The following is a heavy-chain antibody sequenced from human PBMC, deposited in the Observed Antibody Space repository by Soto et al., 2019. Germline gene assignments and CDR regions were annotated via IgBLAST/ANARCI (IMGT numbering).Heavy chain of an antibody. J-gene: IGHJ4*02. CDR2: IYWDDGE. D-gene: IGHD6-19*01. CDR1: GFSLSTTGMG. V-gene: IGHV2-5*02. Sequence: QITLRESGPTLVKPTQTLTLTCTFSGFSLSTTGMGVGWVRHPPGKALEWLALIYWDDGERYRPSLNNKLTITKDTSKNQVVLTMTNMDPVDTATYYCAHRISGWPGFLDWGQGTLVTVSS. CDR3: AHRISGWPGFLD.